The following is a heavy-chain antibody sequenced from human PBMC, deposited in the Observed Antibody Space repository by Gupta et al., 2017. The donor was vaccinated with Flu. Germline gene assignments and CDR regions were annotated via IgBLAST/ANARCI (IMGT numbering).Heavy chain of an antibody. V-gene: IGHV1-69*01. Sequence: QVQLEQSGAEVQRPGSSVKVHCEVSGGTFSNYAINWVRQAPGQGLEWLGGIIPRFGTRNYAVKFHDRLTLTADQSTTTTYMELDSLTSEDTAVYYCAKSDGGRYFHASFDTWGRGTLVIVSS. J-gene: IGHJ5*02. CDR3: AKSDGGRYFHASFDT. CDR1: GGTFSNYA. D-gene: IGHD2/OR15-2a*01. CDR2: IIPRFGTR.